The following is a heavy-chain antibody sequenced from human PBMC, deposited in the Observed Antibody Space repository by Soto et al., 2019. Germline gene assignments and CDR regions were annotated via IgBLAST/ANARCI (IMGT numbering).Heavy chain of an antibody. Sequence: PGGSLRLSCAASGFTFTTCAMSWVRQAPGKGLEWVSAINYGGDDTYYADSVKGRFTISRDNSKNTLDLQMNGLRAEDTAVYYCAKGSNGYRPYFFDYWGRGALVTVSS. J-gene: IGHJ4*02. CDR1: GFTFTTCA. CDR2: INYGGDDT. CDR3: AKGSNGYRPYFFDY. D-gene: IGHD3-22*01. V-gene: IGHV3-23*01.